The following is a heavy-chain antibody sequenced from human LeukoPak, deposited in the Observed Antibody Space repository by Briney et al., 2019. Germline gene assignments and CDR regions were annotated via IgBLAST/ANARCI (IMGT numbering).Heavy chain of an antibody. CDR2: INHSGST. CDR3: ASLTAVYSNYGY. CDR1: GGSFSGYY. J-gene: IGHJ4*02. Sequence: SETLSVTCAVYGGSFSGYYWSWIRQPPGKGLEWIGEINHSGSTNYNPSLKSRVTISVDTSKNQFSLKLSSVTAADTAVYYCASLTAVYSNYGYWGQGTLVTVSS. D-gene: IGHD4-4*01. V-gene: IGHV4-34*01.